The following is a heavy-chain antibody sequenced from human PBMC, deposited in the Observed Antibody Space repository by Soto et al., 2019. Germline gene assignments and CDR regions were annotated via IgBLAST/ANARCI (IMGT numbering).Heavy chain of an antibody. D-gene: IGHD4-17*01. V-gene: IGHV1-69*02. Sequence: ASVKVSCKASGGTFSSYTISWVRQAPGQGLEWMGRIIPILGIANYAQKFQGRVTITADKSTSTAYMELSSLRSEDTAVYYCATTTATRDYYYYYMDVWGKGTTVTVSS. CDR1: GGTFSSYT. CDR3: ATTTATRDYYYYYMDV. CDR2: IIPILGIA. J-gene: IGHJ6*03.